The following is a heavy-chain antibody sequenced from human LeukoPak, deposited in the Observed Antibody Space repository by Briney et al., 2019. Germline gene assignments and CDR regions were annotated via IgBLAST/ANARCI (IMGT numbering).Heavy chain of an antibody. CDR3: ARDAAVVPAAAEFDY. CDR2: ISSSSSYI. Sequence: GGSLRLSCAAPGFTFSSYSMNWVRQAPGKGLEWVSSISSSSSYIYYADSVKGRFTISRDNAKNSLYLQMNSLRAEDTAVYYCARDAAVVPAAAEFDYWGQGTLVTVSS. D-gene: IGHD2-2*01. CDR1: GFTFSSYS. V-gene: IGHV3-21*01. J-gene: IGHJ4*02.